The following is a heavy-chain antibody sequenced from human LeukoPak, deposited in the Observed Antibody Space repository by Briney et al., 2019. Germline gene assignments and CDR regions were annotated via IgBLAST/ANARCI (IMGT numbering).Heavy chain of an antibody. CDR3: ARREGTTVVSKYYFDY. D-gene: IGHD4-17*01. J-gene: IGHJ4*02. V-gene: IGHV4-34*01. CDR2: INHSGST. CDR1: GGSFSGYY. Sequence: PSETLSLTCAVYGGSFSGYYWSWIRQPPGKGLEWIGEINHSGSTNYNPSLKSRVTISVDTSKNQFSLKLSSVTAADTAVYYCARREGTTVVSKYYFDYWGQGTLVTVSS.